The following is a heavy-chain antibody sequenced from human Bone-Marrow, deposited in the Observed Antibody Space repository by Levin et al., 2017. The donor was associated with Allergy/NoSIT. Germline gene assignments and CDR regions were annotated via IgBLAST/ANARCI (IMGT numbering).Heavy chain of an antibody. CDR1: GFTFTIYA. Sequence: SGGSLRLSCAASGFTFTIYAMSWVRQAPGKGLEWVSAISGSGDTTYYADSVKGRFTISRDNSKNTLYLQMNSLRAEDTAVYYCAKDHDTFYYYMDVWGKGTTVTVSS. V-gene: IGHV3-23*01. D-gene: IGHD3-9*01. J-gene: IGHJ6*03. CDR3: AKDHDTFYYYMDV. CDR2: ISGSGDTT.